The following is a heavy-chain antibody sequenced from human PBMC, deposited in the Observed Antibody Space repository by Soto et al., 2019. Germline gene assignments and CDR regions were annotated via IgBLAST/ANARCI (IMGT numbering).Heavy chain of an antibody. Sequence: PGGSLRLSCAASGFTFSSYGMHWVRQAPGKGLEWVAVIWHDGKNKYYADSVKGRFTISRDNSKNTLYLQMNSLRAEDTAVYYCARFADLPMYDSSGYPDYWGQGTLVTVSS. J-gene: IGHJ4*02. CDR3: ARFADLPMYDSSGYPDY. D-gene: IGHD3-22*01. CDR2: IWHDGKNK. CDR1: GFTFSSYG. V-gene: IGHV3-33*01.